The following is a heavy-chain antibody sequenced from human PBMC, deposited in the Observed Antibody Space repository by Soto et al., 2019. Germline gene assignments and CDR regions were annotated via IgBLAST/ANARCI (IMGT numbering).Heavy chain of an antibody. V-gene: IGHV1-3*01. CDR1: GYTFTSYP. D-gene: IGHD5-18*01. J-gene: IGHJ6*02. CDR2: IDAGNGNT. CDR3: ASAGYTYGSPYYGMDV. Sequence: ASVKVSCKASGYTFTSYPTQWVRQAPGQRLEWMGWIDAGNGNTKYSQKFRGRVTFTTDTSAGTAYMDLSSLRSEDTAVYYCASAGYTYGSPYYGMDVWGQGTTVTVSS.